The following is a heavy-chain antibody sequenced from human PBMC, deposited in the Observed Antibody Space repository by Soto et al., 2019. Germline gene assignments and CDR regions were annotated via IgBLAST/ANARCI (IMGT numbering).Heavy chain of an antibody. Sequence: GGSLRCSCAYSGFSLMNYRMSWVRQAPGIGLQWVSSIKEDGSEKYYVDPVKGRFTISRDNAKNSLYLQMNSLRDEDTAVSYSARYRSLGPWGQGILVTVSS. CDR1: GFSLMNYR. D-gene: IGHD3-16*02. CDR3: ARYRSLGP. V-gene: IGHV3-7*03. CDR2: IKEDGSEK. J-gene: IGHJ5*02.